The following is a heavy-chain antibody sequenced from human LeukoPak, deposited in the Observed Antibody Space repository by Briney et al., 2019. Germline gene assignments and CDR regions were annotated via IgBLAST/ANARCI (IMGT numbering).Heavy chain of an antibody. Sequence: GSLRLSCAASGFTFNNYWMHWVRQAPGKGLVWVSGINSDGSSATYADSVKGRFTISRDNAKNTLYLEMNSLRAEDMAVYYCAIGAVITTAFDNWGQGTLVTVSS. D-gene: IGHD3-22*01. CDR1: GFTFNNYW. CDR3: AIGAVITTAFDN. J-gene: IGHJ4*02. V-gene: IGHV3-74*01. CDR2: INSDGSSA.